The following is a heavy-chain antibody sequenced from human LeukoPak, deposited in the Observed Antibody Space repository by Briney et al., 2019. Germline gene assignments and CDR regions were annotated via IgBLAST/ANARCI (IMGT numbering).Heavy chain of an antibody. CDR3: ASTGRQWLDKTWFDP. CDR1: GFTFSSYA. Sequence: GGSLRLSCAASGFTFSSYAMSWVRQAPGKGLEWVSAISGSGGSTYYADSVKGRFTISRDNSKNTLYLQMNSLRAEDTAVYYCASTGRQWLDKTWFDPWGQGTLVTVSS. J-gene: IGHJ5*02. V-gene: IGHV3-23*01. D-gene: IGHD6-19*01. CDR2: ISGSGGST.